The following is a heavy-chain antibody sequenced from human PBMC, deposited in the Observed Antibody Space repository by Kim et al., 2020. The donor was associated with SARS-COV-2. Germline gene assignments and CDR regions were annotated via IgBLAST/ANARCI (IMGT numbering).Heavy chain of an antibody. D-gene: IGHD1-1*01. V-gene: IGHV3-9*01. CDR3: AKDISAYKYYFFDY. J-gene: IGHJ4*02. Sequence: ADSVKGRVTISRDNAKNSLYLQMNSLRPDDTALYYCAKDISAYKYYFFDYCGKGTLLTVSS.